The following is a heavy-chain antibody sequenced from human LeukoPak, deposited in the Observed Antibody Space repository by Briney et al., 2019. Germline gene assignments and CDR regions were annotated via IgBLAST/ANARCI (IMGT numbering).Heavy chain of an antibody. CDR2: IYHSGST. V-gene: IGHV4-39*01. Sequence: PSETLSLTCTVSGGSISSSSYYWGWIRQPPGKGLEWIGSIYHSGSTYCNPSLKSRVTIAVETSKNQSSRKLSSVTAADPAVYYCATHISGWLQSRPGGGNFDYWGQGTLVTVSS. J-gene: IGHJ4*02. CDR3: ATHISGWLQSRPGGGNFDY. D-gene: IGHD5-24*01. CDR1: GGSISSSSYY.